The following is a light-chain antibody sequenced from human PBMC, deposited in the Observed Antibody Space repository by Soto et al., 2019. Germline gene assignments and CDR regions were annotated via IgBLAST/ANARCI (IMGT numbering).Light chain of an antibody. V-gene: IGKV3-15*01. Sequence: DIMMTQSPATLSVSPGERATLSCRASQSVNSNLAWYQQKPGQAPRLLVYAVSTRATGIPARFSGSGSGTEFTLTIDSLQSEDFAIYYCQSYNNWPSITFGLGTRLEIK. CDR1: QSVNSN. J-gene: IGKJ5*01. CDR2: AVS. CDR3: QSYNNWPSIT.